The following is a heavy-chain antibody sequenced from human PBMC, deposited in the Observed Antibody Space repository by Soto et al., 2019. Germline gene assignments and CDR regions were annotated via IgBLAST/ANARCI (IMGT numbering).Heavy chain of an antibody. CDR2: IIPIFGTA. D-gene: IGHD3-16*01. Sequence: QVRLVQSGAEMKKPGSSVKVSCKASGGTFSNQAISWVRQAPGQGLEWMGVIIPIFGTANYALNFQGRVTLTADASTSTAYMELRSLRSEDTAVYYCATEGRGGAFDVWGQGTMVTVSS. V-gene: IGHV1-69*12. CDR3: ATEGRGGAFDV. J-gene: IGHJ3*01. CDR1: GGTFSNQA.